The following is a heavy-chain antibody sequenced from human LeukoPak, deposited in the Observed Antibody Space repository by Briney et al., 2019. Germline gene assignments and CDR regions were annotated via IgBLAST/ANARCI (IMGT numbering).Heavy chain of an antibody. CDR3: AKSDGYSYSYYFDY. D-gene: IGHD5-18*01. V-gene: IGHV3-23*01. J-gene: IGHJ4*02. CDR1: GFTFRRYA. Sequence: GGSLRLSCAASGFTFRRYAMNGVRQAPGKGLEWVSAISGSGGSTYYADSVKGRFTISRDSSKNTLYLQMNSLRVEDTAVYYCAKSDGYSYSYYFDYWGQGTLVTVSS. CDR2: ISGSGGST.